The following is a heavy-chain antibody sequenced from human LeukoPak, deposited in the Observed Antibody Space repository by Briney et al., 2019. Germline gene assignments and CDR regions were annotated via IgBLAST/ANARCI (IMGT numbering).Heavy chain of an antibody. Sequence: GGSLRLSCAASGFTVSSNYMSWVRQAPGKGLEWVSVIYSGGSTYYADSVKGRFTISRDNSKNTLYLQMNSLRVEDTAVYYCARAYQYCSGGSCYGTYYMDVWGKGTTVTVSS. CDR3: ARAYQYCSGGSCYGTYYMDV. CDR1: GFTVSSNY. J-gene: IGHJ6*03. V-gene: IGHV3-66*01. D-gene: IGHD2-15*01. CDR2: IYSGGST.